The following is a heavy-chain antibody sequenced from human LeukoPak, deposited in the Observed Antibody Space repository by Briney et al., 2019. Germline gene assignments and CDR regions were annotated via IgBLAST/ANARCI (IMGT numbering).Heavy chain of an antibody. V-gene: IGHV3-48*01. CDR1: GFIFSTSW. J-gene: IGHJ4*02. CDR3: AREGIYYDNSGYYRPFDY. D-gene: IGHD3-22*01. Sequence: PGGSLRLSCTASGFIFSTSWMTWVRQAPGKGLEWVSYISSSGTTIYYADSMEGRFTISRDNAKNSLYLQMNSLRAEDTAVYYCAREGIYYDNSGYYRPFDYWGLGTLVTVSS. CDR2: ISSSGTTI.